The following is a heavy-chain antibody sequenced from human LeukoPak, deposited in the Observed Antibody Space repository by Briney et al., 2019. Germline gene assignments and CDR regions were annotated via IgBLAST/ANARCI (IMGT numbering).Heavy chain of an antibody. J-gene: IGHJ4*02. V-gene: IGHV1-69*04. D-gene: IGHD3-10*01. CDR1: GGTFSSYA. CDR3: ARDVVRGTAADY. Sequence: SVKVSCTASGGTFSSYAISWVRQAPGQGLEWMGRIIPILGIANYAQKFQGRVTITADKSTSTAYMELSSLRSEDTAVYYCARDVVRGTAADYWGQGTLVTVSS. CDR2: IIPILGIA.